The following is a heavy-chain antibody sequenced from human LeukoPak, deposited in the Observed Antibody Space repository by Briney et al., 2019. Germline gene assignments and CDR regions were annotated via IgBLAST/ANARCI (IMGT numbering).Heavy chain of an antibody. J-gene: IGHJ4*02. D-gene: IGHD5-12*01. V-gene: IGHV3-7*01. CDR3: ARTGWSGYDSHFDY. Sequence: GGSLRLSCAASGFSFSSYWMSWVRQAPGKGLEWVANIKPDGSEKYFVDSVKGRFTMSRDNAKNSLYVQMTSLRAEDTAVYYCARTGWSGYDSHFDYWGQGTLVTVSS. CDR2: IKPDGSEK. CDR1: GFSFSSYW.